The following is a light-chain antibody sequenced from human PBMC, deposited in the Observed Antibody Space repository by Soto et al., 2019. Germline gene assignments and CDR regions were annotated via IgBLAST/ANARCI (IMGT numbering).Light chain of an antibody. Sequence: EIVLTQSPGTLSLSPGERATLSCRASQSVRSSYLAWYQQKPGQAPRLLIYGASSRATGLPDRFSGSGSGTEFTLTISRLESEDFAVYHCQQYSSSPPTFGPGTKVEIK. CDR1: QSVRSSY. CDR3: QQYSSSPPT. CDR2: GAS. V-gene: IGKV3-20*01. J-gene: IGKJ3*01.